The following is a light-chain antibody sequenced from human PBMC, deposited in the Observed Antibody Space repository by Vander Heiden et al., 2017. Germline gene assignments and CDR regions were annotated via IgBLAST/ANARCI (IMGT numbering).Light chain of an antibody. CDR2: AAS. CDR1: QSISRY. V-gene: IGKV1-39*01. Sequence: DIQMTQSPSSLSPSVSDRVTITCRASQSISRYFNWYQQKPGKAPKLLIYAASSLQSGVPSRFSGSGSGTDFTLTISRLQPEEFATYYCQQSDSTIGTVGHGTKVDIK. J-gene: IGKJ3*01. CDR3: QQSDSTIGT.